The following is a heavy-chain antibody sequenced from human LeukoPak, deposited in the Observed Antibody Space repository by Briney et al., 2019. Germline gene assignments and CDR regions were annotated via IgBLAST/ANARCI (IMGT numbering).Heavy chain of an antibody. J-gene: IGHJ4*02. CDR1: GFTFSSYS. CDR2: ISSGSSTI. V-gene: IGHV3-48*01. CDR3: AKRSDGYSGFDY. Sequence: GGSLRLSCAASGFTFSSYSMNWVRQAPGKGLEWVSYISSGSSTIYYADSVKGRFTISRDNAKNSLYLQMNSLRAEDTAVYYCAKRSDGYSGFDYWGQGTLVTLSS. D-gene: IGHD5-18*01.